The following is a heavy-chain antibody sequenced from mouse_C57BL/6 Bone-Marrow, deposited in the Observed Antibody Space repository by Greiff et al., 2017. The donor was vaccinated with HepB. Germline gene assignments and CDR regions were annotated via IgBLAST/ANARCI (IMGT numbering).Heavy chain of an antibody. V-gene: IGHV14-4*01. D-gene: IGHD1-1*01. J-gene: IGHJ4*01. CDR2: IDPENGDT. Sequence: EVQVVESGAELVRPGASVKLSCTASGFNIKDDYMHWVKQRPEQGLEWIGWIDPENGDTEYASKFQGKATITADTSSNTAYLQLSSLTSEDTAVYYCTKVTTVVDLSYYAMDYWGQGTSVTVSS. CDR1: GFNIKDDY. CDR3: TKVTTVVDLSYYAMDY.